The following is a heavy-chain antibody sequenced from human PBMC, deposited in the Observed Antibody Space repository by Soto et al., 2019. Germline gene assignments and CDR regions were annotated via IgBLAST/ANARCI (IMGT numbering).Heavy chain of an antibody. D-gene: IGHD3-10*01. CDR1: GDSVSRNSAA. V-gene: IGHV6-1*01. Sequence: SQTLSLTCAISGDSVSRNSAAWNWIRQSPSRGLEWLGRTYFRSKWYTDYAVSVKSRMIINPDTSKNQFSLQLNSMTPEDTAVYYCARDKGSGSGKYYFDYWGQGTLVTVSS. J-gene: IGHJ4*02. CDR2: TYFRSKWYT. CDR3: ARDKGSGSGKYYFDY.